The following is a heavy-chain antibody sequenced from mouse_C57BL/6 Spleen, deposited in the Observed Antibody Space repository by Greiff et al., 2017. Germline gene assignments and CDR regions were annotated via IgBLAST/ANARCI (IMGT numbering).Heavy chain of an antibody. Sequence: QVQLQQSGPGLVAPSQSLSITCTVSGFSFTSYGVSWVRQPPGKGLEWLGVIWGDGSTKYHSALISRLSISTVNSKRHVFLKLNSMQTDDTATYYCAKGRGNSFYFDYWGQGTTLTVSS. D-gene: IGHD2-1*01. CDR2: IWGDGST. CDR1: GFSFTSYG. V-gene: IGHV2-3*01. J-gene: IGHJ2*01. CDR3: AKGRGNSFYFDY.